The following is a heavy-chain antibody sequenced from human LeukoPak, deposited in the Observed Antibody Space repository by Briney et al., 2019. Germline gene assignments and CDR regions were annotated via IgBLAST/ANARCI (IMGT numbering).Heavy chain of an antibody. CDR2: ISSLSSET. CDR3: ARTRAVAGDFDS. CDR1: GFSFSDYY. V-gene: IGHV3-11*06. D-gene: IGHD6-19*01. J-gene: IGHJ4*02. Sequence: GGSLILSCSASGFSFSDYYMTWIRRAPGKGLEWLSYISSLSSETNYADSVRGRFTISRDNAKKSLYLQMNSLRAEDTAVYYCARTRAVAGDFDSWGQGTLVTVSS.